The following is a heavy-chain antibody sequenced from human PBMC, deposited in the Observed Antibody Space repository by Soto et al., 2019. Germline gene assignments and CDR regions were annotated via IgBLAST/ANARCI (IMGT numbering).Heavy chain of an antibody. J-gene: IGHJ5*02. CDR1: WASISSSGYY. Sequence: NPXETLSLPCTVSWASISSSGYYWGWIRQPPGKGLEWIGRIYYSGSTYYNPSLKSRVTISVDTSKNQFSLKLSSVTAADTAVYYCARHRTPMGPGDKRVWFDPWGQGTLVTVSS. V-gene: IGHV4-39*01. CDR3: ARHRTPMGPGDKRVWFDP. D-gene: IGHD3-10*01. CDR2: IYYSGST.